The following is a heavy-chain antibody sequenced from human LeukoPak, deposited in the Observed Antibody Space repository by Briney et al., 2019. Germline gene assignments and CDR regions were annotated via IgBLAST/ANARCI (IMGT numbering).Heavy chain of an antibody. V-gene: IGHV4-39*07. Sequence: PSETLSLTCTVSGGSISSSSYYWGWIRQPPGKGLEWIGSIYYSGSTYYNPSLKSRVTISVDTSKNQFSLKLSSVTAADTAVYCCARAADTARGDDWFDPWGQGTLVTVSS. CDR3: ARAADTARGDDWFDP. CDR1: GGSISSSSYY. J-gene: IGHJ5*02. CDR2: IYYSGST. D-gene: IGHD5-18*01.